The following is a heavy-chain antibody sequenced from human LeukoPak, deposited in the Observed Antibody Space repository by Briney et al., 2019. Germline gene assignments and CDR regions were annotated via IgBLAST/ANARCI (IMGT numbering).Heavy chain of an antibody. CDR3: ASLRYSTSWYFDY. V-gene: IGHV4-39*01. CDR2: IYYSGST. Sequence: SETLSLTCTVSGGSISSSSYYWGSIRQPPGKGLEWIGSIYYSGSTYYNPSLKSRVTISVDTSKNQFSLKLSSVTAADTAVYYCASLRYSTSWYFDYWSQGTLVTVSS. D-gene: IGHD6-13*01. J-gene: IGHJ4*02. CDR1: GGSISSSSYY.